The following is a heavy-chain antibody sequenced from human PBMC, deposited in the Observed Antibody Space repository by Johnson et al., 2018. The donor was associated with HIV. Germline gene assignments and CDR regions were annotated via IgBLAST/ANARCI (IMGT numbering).Heavy chain of an antibody. Sequence: QVQLVESGGGVVQPGRSLRLSCAASGFTFSSYAMHWVRQAPGKGLEWVAVISYDGSNKYYADSVKGRFTSSRDNSKNTLYLQMNSLRPEDSAVYYCAKGPNGQLDDAFHIWGQGTMVTVSS. CDR2: ISYDGSNK. J-gene: IGHJ3*02. CDR1: GFTFSSYA. V-gene: IGHV3-30*04. D-gene: IGHD6-6*01. CDR3: AKGPNGQLDDAFHI.